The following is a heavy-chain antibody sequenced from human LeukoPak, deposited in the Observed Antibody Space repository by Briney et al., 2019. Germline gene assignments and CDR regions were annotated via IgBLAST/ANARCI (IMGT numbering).Heavy chain of an antibody. CDR1: GYTFTSYG. CDR2: ISAYNGNT. J-gene: IGHJ4*02. D-gene: IGHD3-22*01. Sequence: ASVKVSCKASGYTFTSYGISWVRQAPGQGLEWMGWISAYNGNTNYAQKLQGRVTMTRDKSISTAYMELSRLRSDDTAVYYCARDVDYHDSSGYYYDFDYWGQGTLVTVSS. V-gene: IGHV1-18*01. CDR3: ARDVDYHDSSGYYYDFDY.